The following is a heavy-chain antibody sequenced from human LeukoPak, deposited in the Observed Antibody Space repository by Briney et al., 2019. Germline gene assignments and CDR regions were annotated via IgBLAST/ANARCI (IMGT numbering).Heavy chain of an antibody. CDR3: ARDYDSSAYLDY. CDR1: GGSISSGGYS. Sequence: SETLSLTCAVSGGSISSGGYSWSWLRQPPGKGLEWIGYIYHSGSTYYNPSLKSRVTISVDRSKNQFSLELSSVTAADTAVYYCARDYDSSAYLDYWGQGTLVTVSS. D-gene: IGHD3-22*01. CDR2: IYHSGST. V-gene: IGHV4-30-2*01. J-gene: IGHJ4*02.